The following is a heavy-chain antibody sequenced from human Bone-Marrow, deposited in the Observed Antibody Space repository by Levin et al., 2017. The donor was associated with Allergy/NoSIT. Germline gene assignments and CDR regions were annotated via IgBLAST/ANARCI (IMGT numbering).Heavy chain of an antibody. CDR1: GYSFTSYW. Sequence: GGSLRLSCKGSGYSFTSYWIGWVRQMPGKGLEWMGIIYPGDSDTRYSPSFQGQVTISADKSISTAYLQWSSLKASDTAMYYCARLFPVVRGYDYFDYWGQGTLVTVSS. D-gene: IGHD5-12*01. J-gene: IGHJ4*02. CDR3: ARLFPVVRGYDYFDY. CDR2: IYPGDSDT. V-gene: IGHV5-51*01.